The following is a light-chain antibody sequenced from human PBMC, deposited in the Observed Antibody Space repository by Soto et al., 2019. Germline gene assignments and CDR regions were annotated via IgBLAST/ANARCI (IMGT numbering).Light chain of an antibody. V-gene: IGKV1-5*03. CDR1: QTISSW. CDR3: QHYNNYLLT. J-gene: IGKJ4*01. CDR2: KAS. Sequence: DIQITQSPSTLSASLGDRQIIICRASQTISSWLAWYQQKPGKAHKRLIYKASSLESGVPSRFSGCGYGKEFTLTISSLQPDDFATYYCQHYNNYLLTFGGGTKVDIK.